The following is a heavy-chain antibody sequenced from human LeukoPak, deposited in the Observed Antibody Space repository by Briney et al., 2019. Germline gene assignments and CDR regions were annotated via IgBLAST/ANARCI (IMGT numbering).Heavy chain of an antibody. J-gene: IGHJ4*02. CDR1: GGTFSSYA. CDR3: ARGYSYGPYYFDY. CDR2: IIPILGIA. V-gene: IGHV1-69*04. D-gene: IGHD5-18*01. Sequence: SVKVSCKASGGTFSSYAISWVRQAPGQGLEWMGRIIPILGIANYAQKFQGRVTITADKSTSTAYMELSSLRSEDTAVYYCARGYSYGPYYFDYWGQGTLVTVSS.